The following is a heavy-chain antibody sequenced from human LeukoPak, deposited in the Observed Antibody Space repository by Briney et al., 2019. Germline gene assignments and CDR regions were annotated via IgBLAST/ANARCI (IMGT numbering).Heavy chain of an antibody. CDR3: ARRHVEYTSWSDPYYFDY. CDR1: GGSISSSSYY. Sequence: SETLSLTCTVSGGSISSSSYYWGWIRQPPGKGLEWIGSIYYSGSTYYNPSLKSRVTISVDTSKNQFSLKLSSVTAEDTAVYYCARRHVEYTSWSDPYYFDYWGQGTLVTVSS. D-gene: IGHD2-2*01. CDR2: IYYSGST. V-gene: IGHV4-39*07. J-gene: IGHJ4*02.